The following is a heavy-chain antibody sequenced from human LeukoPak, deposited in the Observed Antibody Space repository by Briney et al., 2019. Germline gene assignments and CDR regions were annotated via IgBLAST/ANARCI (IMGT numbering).Heavy chain of an antibody. Sequence: PGGSLRLSCAASGLTFSSYAMSWVRQAPGKGLEWVSAISGSGGSTYYADSVKGRFTISRDNSKNTLYLQMNSLRAEDTAVYYCAKEGSYCSSTSCYLPFDYWGQGTLVTVSS. D-gene: IGHD2-2*01. CDR2: ISGSGGST. CDR3: AKEGSYCSSTSCYLPFDY. CDR1: GLTFSSYA. V-gene: IGHV3-23*01. J-gene: IGHJ4*02.